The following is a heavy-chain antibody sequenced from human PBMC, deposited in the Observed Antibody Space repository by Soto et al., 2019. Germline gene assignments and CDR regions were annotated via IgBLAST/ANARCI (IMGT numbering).Heavy chain of an antibody. CDR3: ARMATCGSLNWFDP. CDR1: GYSFTNND. Sequence: ASVKVSCRASGYSFTNNDVSWVRKATGQGLEWMGWMNPGSGDTGYAQKFQGRVTMTRDISIATAYMELSSLRSDDTAIYYCARMATCGSLNWFDPWGQGTLVTVSS. V-gene: IGHV1-8*01. J-gene: IGHJ5*02. CDR2: MNPGSGDT. D-gene: IGHD3-10*01.